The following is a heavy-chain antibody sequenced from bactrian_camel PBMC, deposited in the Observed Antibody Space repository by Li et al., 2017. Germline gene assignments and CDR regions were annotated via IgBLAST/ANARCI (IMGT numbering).Heavy chain of an antibody. J-gene: IGHJ4*01. Sequence: QLVESGGSSVQAGGSLALSCTASGDTYSRYCITWFRQAPGKEREGVASISNGGGVTYYTDSVKGRFTISVDNAKNTVYLQMTNLNPEDTAMYYCAADASVYDCYGQGTQVTVS. CDR3: AADASVYDC. V-gene: IGHV3S25*01. D-gene: IGHD1*01. CDR2: ISNGGGVT. CDR1: GDTYSRYC.